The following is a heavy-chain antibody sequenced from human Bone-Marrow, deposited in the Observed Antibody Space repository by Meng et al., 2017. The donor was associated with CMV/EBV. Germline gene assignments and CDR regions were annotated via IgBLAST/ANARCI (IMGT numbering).Heavy chain of an antibody. CDR1: GFTFSSYS. CDR3: ARDLRKMDYYYGMDV. D-gene: IGHD5-24*01. Sequence: GGSLRLSCAASGFTFSSYSMNWVRQAPGKGLEWVSSISSSSSYIYYADSVKGRFTISRDNSKNTLYLQMNSLRAEDTAVYYCARDLRKMDYYYGMDVWGQGTTVTVSS. CDR2: ISSSSSYI. V-gene: IGHV3-21*01. J-gene: IGHJ6*02.